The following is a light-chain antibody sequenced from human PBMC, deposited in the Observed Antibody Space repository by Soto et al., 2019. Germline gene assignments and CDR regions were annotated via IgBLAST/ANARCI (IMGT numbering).Light chain of an antibody. CDR1: QSVSSTF. J-gene: IGKJ1*01. CDR3: QQFGTSPLWT. V-gene: IGKV3-20*01. Sequence: EIVLTQSPGTLSLSPGERATLSCRASQSVSSTFLAWFQQKPGQAPRLLIYGASSRATGIPDRFSGSGSGTDFTLTINRLEPEDFAVDYCQQFGTSPLWTFGQGTKVEIK. CDR2: GAS.